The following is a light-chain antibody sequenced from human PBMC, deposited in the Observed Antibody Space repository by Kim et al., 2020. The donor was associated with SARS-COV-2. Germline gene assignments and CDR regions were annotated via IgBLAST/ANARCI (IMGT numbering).Light chain of an antibody. CDR1: SLRSYY. J-gene: IGLJ2*01. CDR2: GKN. V-gene: IGLV3-19*01. Sequence: SSELTQDPAVSVALGQTVRITCQGDSLRSYYASWYQQKPGQAPVLVIYGKNNRPSGIPDRFSGSSSGNTASFTITGAQAEDEADYYCNSRDSSGNRLFGG. CDR3: NSRDSSGNRL.